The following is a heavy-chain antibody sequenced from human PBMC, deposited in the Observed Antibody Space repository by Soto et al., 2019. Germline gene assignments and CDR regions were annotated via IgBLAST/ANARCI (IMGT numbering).Heavy chain of an antibody. CDR1: GFTFSSYA. V-gene: IGHV3-23*01. CDR3: AKANLTLSGDYDYIWGSYRPSAAGYMDV. CDR2: ISGSGGST. J-gene: IGHJ6*03. Sequence: GGSLRLSCAASGFTFSSYAMSWVRQAPGKGLEWVSAISGSGGSTYYADSVKGRFTISRDNSKNTLYLQMNSLRAEDTAVYYCAKANLTLSGDYDYIWGSYRPSAAGYMDVWGKGTTVTVSS. D-gene: IGHD3-16*02.